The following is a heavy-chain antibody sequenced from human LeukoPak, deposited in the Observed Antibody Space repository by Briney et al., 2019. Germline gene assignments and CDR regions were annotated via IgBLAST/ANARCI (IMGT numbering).Heavy chain of an antibody. CDR3: TRGTYSFDY. Sequence: PGGSLRLSCAASGFTFSSYSMSWVRQAPGKGLEWLGFIRSKTYGGTTEYAASVNGRFTISRDDSKSIAYLQMNSLKTEDTAVYYCTRGTYSFDYWGQGTLVTVSS. V-gene: IGHV3-49*04. D-gene: IGHD1-1*01. CDR1: GFTFSSYS. J-gene: IGHJ4*02. CDR2: IRSKTYGGTT.